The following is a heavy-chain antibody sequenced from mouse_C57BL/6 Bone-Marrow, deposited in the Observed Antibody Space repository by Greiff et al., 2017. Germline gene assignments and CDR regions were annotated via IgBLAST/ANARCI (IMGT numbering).Heavy chain of an antibody. CDR2: IDPANGNT. Sequence: EVQLKESVAELVRPGASVKLSCTASGFNIKNTYMHWVKQRPEQGLEWIGRIDPANGNTKYAPKFQGKATITADTSSNTAYLQLSSLTSEDTAIYYCARSPITTVVAYYYAMDYWGQGTSVTVSS. CDR1: GFNIKNTY. J-gene: IGHJ4*01. D-gene: IGHD1-1*01. CDR3: ARSPITTVVAYYYAMDY. V-gene: IGHV14-3*01.